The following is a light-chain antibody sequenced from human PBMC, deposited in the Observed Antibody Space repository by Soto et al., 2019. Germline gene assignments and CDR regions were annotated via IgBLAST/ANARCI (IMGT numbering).Light chain of an antibody. J-gene: IGLJ2*01. V-gene: IGLV4-69*01. CDR1: SGHSSYA. CDR2: LSSDGSH. CDR3: QTWDTGARVV. Sequence: QPVLTQSPSASASLGASVKLTCTLSSGHSSYAIAWHQQQPEKGPRYLMKLSSDGSHSKGDGIPDRFSGSSSGADRYLTISSLQSEDEADYYCQTWDTGARVVFGGGTQLTVL.